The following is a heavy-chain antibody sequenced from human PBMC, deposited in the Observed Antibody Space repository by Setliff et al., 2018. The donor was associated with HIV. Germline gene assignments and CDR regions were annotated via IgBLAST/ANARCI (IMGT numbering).Heavy chain of an antibody. D-gene: IGHD6-19*01. J-gene: IGHJ6*02. Sequence: ASVKVSCKASGYTFTIYGISWVRQAPGHGLEWMGWISPNFGHTKYAQKFLDRVTMTIDTATSRAYMELRSLRSDDTAVYFCARLGSGWSDSYYYAMDIWGQGTTVTVS. V-gene: IGHV1-18*04. CDR2: ISPNFGHT. CDR1: GYTFTIYG. CDR3: ARLGSGWSDSYYYAMDI.